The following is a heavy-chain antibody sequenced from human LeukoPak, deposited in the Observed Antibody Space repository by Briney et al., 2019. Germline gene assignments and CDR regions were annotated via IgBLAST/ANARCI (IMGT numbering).Heavy chain of an antibody. V-gene: IGHV4-59*01. Sequence: SETLSLTCTASGGSISSYYWSWIRQPPGKGLEWIGYIYYSGSTNYNPSLKSRVTISVDTSKNQFSLKLSSVTAADTAVYYCAREGVYGIIDYWGQGTLVTVSS. CDR2: IYYSGST. D-gene: IGHD1-1*01. CDR1: GGSISSYY. J-gene: IGHJ4*02. CDR3: AREGVYGIIDY.